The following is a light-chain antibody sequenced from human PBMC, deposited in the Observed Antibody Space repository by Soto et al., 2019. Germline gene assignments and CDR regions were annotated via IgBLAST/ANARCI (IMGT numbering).Light chain of an antibody. J-gene: IGKJ4*01. CDR1: LSVTSDY. V-gene: IGKV3-20*01. CDR3: QQYGSSPLT. CDR2: GAS. Sequence: VLTQSPGTLSLSPGDRATLSCRASLSVTSDYLAWYQQKPGQAPRLLISGASSRATGIPDRFSGSGSGTDLTLTISRLAPEDFAVYYCQQYGSSPLTFGGGTKVEIK.